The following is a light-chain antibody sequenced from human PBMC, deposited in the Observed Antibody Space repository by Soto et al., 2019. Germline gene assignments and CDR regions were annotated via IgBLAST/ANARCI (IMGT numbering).Light chain of an antibody. Sequence: EAVMTQSPATLSVSPGERSTLSFMASQSVSNNLAWYQQKPGQAPRLLIYGASTRATGIPARFSGSGSGTEFTLTITSLQSEDFALYYCQQYNNWPRTFGQGTKVDIK. CDR2: GAS. J-gene: IGKJ1*01. CDR3: QQYNNWPRT. V-gene: IGKV3-15*01. CDR1: QSVSNN.